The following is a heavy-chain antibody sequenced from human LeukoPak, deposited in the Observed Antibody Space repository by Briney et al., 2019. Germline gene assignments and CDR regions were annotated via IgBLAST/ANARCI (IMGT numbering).Heavy chain of an antibody. J-gene: IGHJ4*02. CDR3: ARNRDGYNSFDY. CDR1: GGSINNGGYY. D-gene: IGHD5-24*01. CDR2: IYYSGSS. V-gene: IGHV4-31*03. Sequence: SEILSLTCTVSGGSINNGGYYWSWIRQHPGKGLEWIGYIYYSGSSYYNPSLRSRVTISVDTSKNHFSLKLSSVTAADTAVYYCARNRDGYNSFDYWGQGTLVTVSS.